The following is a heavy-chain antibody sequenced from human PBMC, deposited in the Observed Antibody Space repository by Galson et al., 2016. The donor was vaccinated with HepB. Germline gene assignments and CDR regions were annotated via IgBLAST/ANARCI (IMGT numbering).Heavy chain of an antibody. CDR2: TYYRSKWYN. D-gene: IGHD7-27*01. Sequence: CAISGDSVSSDGAAWNWIRQSPSRGLEWLGRTYYRSKWYNAYALSVKSRITINPDTSKNQFSLQSNSVTPEDTAVYYCARAEANWDGGGDNWFDPWGQGTLVTVSS. CDR1: GDSVSSDGAA. V-gene: IGHV6-1*01. CDR3: ARAEANWDGGGDNWFDP. J-gene: IGHJ5*02.